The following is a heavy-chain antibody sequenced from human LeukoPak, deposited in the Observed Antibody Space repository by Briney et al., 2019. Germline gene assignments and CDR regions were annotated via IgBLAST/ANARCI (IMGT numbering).Heavy chain of an antibody. Sequence: SETLSLTCTVSGDSIRSYYWSWIRQPPGKGLEWIGYIYYSGSTNYNPSLKSRVTISVDTSRNQFSLKLSSVTAADTAVYYCASLGAYGSGSYNYMDVWGKGTTVTISS. CDR2: IYYSGST. CDR1: GDSIRSYY. J-gene: IGHJ6*03. D-gene: IGHD3-10*01. CDR3: ASLGAYGSGSYNYMDV. V-gene: IGHV4-59*01.